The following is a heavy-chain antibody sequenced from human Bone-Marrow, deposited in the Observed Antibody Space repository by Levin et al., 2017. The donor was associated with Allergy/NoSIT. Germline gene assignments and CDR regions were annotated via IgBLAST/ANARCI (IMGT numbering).Heavy chain of an antibody. D-gene: IGHD2-2*02. CDR3: ARGDARYCSSTSCYRAKPTDYYYYMDV. V-gene: IGHV1-69*06. J-gene: IGHJ6*03. Sequence: SVKVSCKASGGTFSSYAISWVRQAPGQGLEWMGGIIPIFGTANYAQKFQGRVTITADKSTSTAYMELSSLRSEDTAVYYCARGDARYCSSTSCYRAKPTDYYYYMDVWGKGTTVTVSS. CDR1: GGTFSSYA. CDR2: IIPIFGTA.